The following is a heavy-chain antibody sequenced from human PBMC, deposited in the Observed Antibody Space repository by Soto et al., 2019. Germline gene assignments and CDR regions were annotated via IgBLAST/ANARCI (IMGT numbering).Heavy chain of an antibody. Sequence: GGSLRLSCAASGFTVSSNYMSWVRQAPGKGLEWVSVIYSGGSTYYADSVKGRFTISRDNSKNTLYLQMNSLRAEDTAVYYCARVSWFGGYYYYGMDVWGQGTTVTVSS. CDR1: GFTVSSNY. CDR2: IYSGGST. V-gene: IGHV3-53*01. CDR3: ARVSWFGGYYYYGMDV. D-gene: IGHD3-10*01. J-gene: IGHJ6*02.